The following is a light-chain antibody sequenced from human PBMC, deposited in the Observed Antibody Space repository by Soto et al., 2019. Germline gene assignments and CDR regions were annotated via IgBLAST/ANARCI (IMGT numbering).Light chain of an antibody. V-gene: IGKV3-20*01. J-gene: IGKJ1*01. Sequence: EIVLTQSPGTLSLSPGERATLFCRASQSFTTSQLAWYQQRPGQAPRVLIFGASRRATGIPDRFSGSGSGTDFTLTISRLKPEDSAVYYCQQYASSPRTFGQGTKVDIK. CDR3: QQYASSPRT. CDR1: QSFTTSQ. CDR2: GAS.